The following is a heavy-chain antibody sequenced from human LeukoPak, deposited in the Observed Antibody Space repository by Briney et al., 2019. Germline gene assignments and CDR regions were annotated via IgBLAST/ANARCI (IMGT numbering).Heavy chain of an antibody. CDR2: VSGSGGST. V-gene: IGHV3-23*01. Sequence: GGSLRLSCAASAFTFSSYAMSWVRQAPGKGLEWVSGVSGSGGSTYYADSVKGRFTISRDNSKNTLYLQLNSLRVEDTAEYYCAKTLRESSCREYFDLWGRGTLVTVSS. J-gene: IGHJ2*01. D-gene: IGHD4-17*01. CDR1: AFTFSSYA. CDR3: AKTLRESSCREYFDL.